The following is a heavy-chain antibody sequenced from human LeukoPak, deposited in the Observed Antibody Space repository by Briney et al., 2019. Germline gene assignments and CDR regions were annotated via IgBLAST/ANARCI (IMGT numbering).Heavy chain of an antibody. D-gene: IGHD6-19*01. J-gene: IGHJ5*02. CDR3: ARDSSGWYHWFDP. V-gene: IGHV3-7*03. CDR2: IKQDGSEK. CDR1: GFTFSSYW. Sequence: GGSLRLSCAASGFTFSSYWMSWVRQAPGKGLEWVANIKQDGSEKYYVDSVKGRFTISRDNAKNSLYLQMNSLRAEDTAVYYCARDSSGWYHWFDPWGQGTLVTVSS.